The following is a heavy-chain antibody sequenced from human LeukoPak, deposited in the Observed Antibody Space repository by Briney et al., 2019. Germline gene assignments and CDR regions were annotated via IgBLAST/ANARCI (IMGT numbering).Heavy chain of an antibody. D-gene: IGHD6-19*01. CDR2: ISSSGSTI. CDR3: TSALQWLPEDY. CDR1: GFTFSDYY. V-gene: IGHV3-11*01. J-gene: IGHJ4*02. Sequence: GGSLRLSSAASGFTFSDYYMSWIRQAPGKGLEWVSYISSSGSTIYYADSVKGRFTISRDNAKNSLYLQMNSLRAEDTAVYYCTSALQWLPEDYWGQGTLVTVSS.